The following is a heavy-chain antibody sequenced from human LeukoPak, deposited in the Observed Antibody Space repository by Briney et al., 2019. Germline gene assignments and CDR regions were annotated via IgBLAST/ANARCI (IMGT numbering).Heavy chain of an antibody. J-gene: IGHJ4*02. CDR3: ARGRGLPSTIADY. CDR1: EFIFSTYW. V-gene: IGHV3-7*03. Sequence: QPGGSLRLSCAASEFIFSTYWMHWLRQAPGKELEWVANIKQDGSEKHYVDSVKSRFTISRDNTKNSLYLQMNSLRAEDTAVYYCARGRGLPSTIADYWGQGTLVTVSS. D-gene: IGHD5/OR15-5a*01. CDR2: IKQDGSEK.